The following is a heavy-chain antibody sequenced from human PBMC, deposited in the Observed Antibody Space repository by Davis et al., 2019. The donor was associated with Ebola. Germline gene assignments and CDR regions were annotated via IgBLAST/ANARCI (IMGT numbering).Heavy chain of an antibody. D-gene: IGHD2/OR15-2a*01. CDR2: MYPEDSDM. Sequence: GESLKISCQGFEHTFIRYWIGWVRQMPGKGLEWMGSMYPEDSDMRYSPSFEGQVTMSADRSTSTAYLQWSSLRASDTATYYCAKLGTLNFFYAVDVWGPGTTVTVSS. V-gene: IGHV5-51*01. J-gene: IGHJ6*02. CDR3: AKLGTLNFFYAVDV. CDR1: EHTFIRYW.